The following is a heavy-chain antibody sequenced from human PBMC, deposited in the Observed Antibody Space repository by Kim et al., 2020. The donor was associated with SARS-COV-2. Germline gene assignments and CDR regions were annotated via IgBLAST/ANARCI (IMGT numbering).Heavy chain of an antibody. Sequence: RVTISVDTSKNQFSLKLSSVTAADTAVYYCARQTADYDILTGYHPDAFDIWGQGTMVTVSS. V-gene: IGHV4-61*07. D-gene: IGHD3-9*01. J-gene: IGHJ3*02. CDR3: ARQTADYDILTGYHPDAFDI.